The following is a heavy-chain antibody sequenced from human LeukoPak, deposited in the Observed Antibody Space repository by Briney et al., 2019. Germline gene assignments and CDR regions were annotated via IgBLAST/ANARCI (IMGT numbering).Heavy chain of an antibody. D-gene: IGHD3-22*01. CDR1: GFTFSSCS. Sequence: PGGSLRLCCAASGFTFSSCSMNWVRQAPGKWLEWIAYISFSGSTIYYADSVRGRFTISRDNAQNSLYLQMNSLRAEDTAVYHCARGGYENSGYYSGAGARADYWGQGTLVTVSS. J-gene: IGHJ4*02. V-gene: IGHV3-48*01. CDR3: ARGGYENSGYYSGAGARADY. CDR2: ISFSGSTI.